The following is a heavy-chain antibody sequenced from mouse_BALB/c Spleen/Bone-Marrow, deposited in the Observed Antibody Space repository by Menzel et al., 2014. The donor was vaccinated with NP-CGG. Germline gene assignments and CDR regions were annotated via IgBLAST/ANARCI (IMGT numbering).Heavy chain of an antibody. CDR2: ISNGSSPI. CDR1: GFTFSSFG. V-gene: IGHV5-17*02. CDR3: ARKGAMITHYYAMDY. D-gene: IGHD2-4*01. Sequence: EVQRVESGGGLVQPGGSRKLSCAASGFTFSSFGMHWVRQAPEKGLEWVAYISNGSSPIYYADTVKGRFTISRDNPKNTLFLQMTSPRSEDTAMYYCARKGAMITHYYAMDYWGQGTSVTVSS. J-gene: IGHJ4*01.